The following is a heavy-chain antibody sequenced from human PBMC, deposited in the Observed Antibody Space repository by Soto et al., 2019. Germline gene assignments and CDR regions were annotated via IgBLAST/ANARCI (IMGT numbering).Heavy chain of an antibody. J-gene: IGHJ5*02. V-gene: IGHV3-23*01. CDR3: AKGTAVTTGDMAS. CDR2: LTGSGDST. D-gene: IGHD4-17*01. Sequence: EVQLLESGGGLVQTGGSLRLSCAASGFTFSSFAMTWVRQAPGKGLEWVSSLTGSGDSTYYADSVKGRFTITRDNSKNTQYLQMNSLRADDTAIYYCAKGTAVTTGDMASWGQGALVTVSS. CDR1: GFTFSSFA.